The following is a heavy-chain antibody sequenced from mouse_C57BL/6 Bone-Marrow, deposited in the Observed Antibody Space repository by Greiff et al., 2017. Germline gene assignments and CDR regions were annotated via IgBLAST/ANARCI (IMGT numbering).Heavy chain of an antibody. CDR1: GYTFTSYW. J-gene: IGHJ3*01. CDR2: IYPGSGST. V-gene: IGHV1-55*01. Sequence: QVQLQQPGAELVKPGASVKMSCKASGYTFTSYWITWVKQRPGQGLEWIGDIYPGSGSTNYNEKFKSKATLTVDTSSSTAYMPLSSLTSEHSAVYDCARSGLYERFAYWPRDSGHCLC. D-gene: IGHD2-3*01. CDR3: ARSGLYERFAY.